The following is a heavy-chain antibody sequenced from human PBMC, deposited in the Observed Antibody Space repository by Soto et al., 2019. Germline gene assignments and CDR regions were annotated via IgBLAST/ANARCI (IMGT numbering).Heavy chain of an antibody. V-gene: IGHV3-23*01. CDR2: ISGSGGST. CDR3: AKAVVPAAIYYYYYYMDV. Sequence: EVQLLESGGGLVQPGGSLRLSCAASGFTFSSYAMSWVRQAPGKGLEWVSAISGSGGSTYYADSVKGRFTISRDNSNNTLYLQMNRLRAEDTAVYYCAKAVVPAAIYYYYYYMDVWGKGTTVTVSS. CDR1: GFTFSSYA. D-gene: IGHD2-2*02. J-gene: IGHJ6*03.